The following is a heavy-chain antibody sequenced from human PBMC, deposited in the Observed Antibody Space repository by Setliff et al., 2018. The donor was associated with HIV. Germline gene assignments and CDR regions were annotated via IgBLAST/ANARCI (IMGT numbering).Heavy chain of an antibody. Sequence: SETLSLTCAVSDYSNSSGYYWGWIRQPPGKGLEWIGSIYHGGGTNYNPSLKSRVTISVDTSKNQFSLKLTSLTAADTGVYFCARGHLDRTLFGVVTLRRGAGRPASYGMDVWGHGTTVTVSS. CDR2: IYHGGGT. D-gene: IGHD3-3*01. V-gene: IGHV4-38-2*01. CDR3: ARGHLDRTLFGVVTLRRGAGRPASYGMDV. J-gene: IGHJ6*02. CDR1: DYSNSSGYY.